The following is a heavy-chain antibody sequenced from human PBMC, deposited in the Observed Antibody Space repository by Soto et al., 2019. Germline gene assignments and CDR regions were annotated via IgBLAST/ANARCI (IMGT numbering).Heavy chain of an antibody. V-gene: IGHV1-69*13. Sequence: GASVKVSCKASGGTFSSYAISWVRQAPGQGLKWMGGIIPIFGTANYAQKFQVRVTITADESTSTAYMELSIHRSEDTALYYCARDIIVATINYYYYGMDVCGQGTTVTVSS. J-gene: IGHJ6*02. CDR3: ARDIIVATINYYYYGMDV. CDR2: IIPIFGTA. D-gene: IGHD5-12*01. CDR1: GGTFSSYA.